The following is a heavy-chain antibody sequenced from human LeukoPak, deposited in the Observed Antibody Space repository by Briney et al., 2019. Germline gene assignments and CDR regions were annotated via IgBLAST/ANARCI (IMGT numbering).Heavy chain of an antibody. D-gene: IGHD2-2*01. V-gene: IGHV4-31*03. Sequence: PSQTLSLTCTVSGGSISSGGYYWSWIRQHPGKGLVWIGYIYYSGSTYYNPSLKSRVTISVDTSKNQFSLKLSSVTAADTAVYYCARNRGCSSTSCYNWFDPWGQGTLVTVSS. CDR2: IYYSGST. J-gene: IGHJ5*02. CDR1: GGSISSGGYY. CDR3: ARNRGCSSTSCYNWFDP.